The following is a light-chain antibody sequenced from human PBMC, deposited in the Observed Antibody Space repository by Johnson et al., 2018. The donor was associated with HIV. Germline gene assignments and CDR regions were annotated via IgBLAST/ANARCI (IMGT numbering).Light chain of an antibody. CDR1: SSNIGNNY. Sequence: QSVLTQPPSVSAAPGQKVTISCSGSSSNIGNNYVSWYQQLPVTAPKLLIYDNNKRPSGIPDRFSGSKSGTSATLGITGPQTGDEADYYCGTWDSSLSVYVFGTGTKVTVL. CDR2: DNN. V-gene: IGLV1-51*01. CDR3: GTWDSSLSVYV. J-gene: IGLJ1*01.